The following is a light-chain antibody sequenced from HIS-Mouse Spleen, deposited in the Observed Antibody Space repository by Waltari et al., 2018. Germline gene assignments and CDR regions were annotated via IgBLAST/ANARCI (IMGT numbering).Light chain of an antibody. Sequence: SYELTQPPSAPVSPGQTARITCSADALPQQYAYWYHQKSGQVPVLVIYEDSKRPSGIPERFSGSSAGTMATLTISGAQVEDEADYYCYSTDSSGNHVVFGGGTKLTVL. V-gene: IGLV3-10*01. J-gene: IGLJ2*01. CDR2: EDS. CDR1: ALPQQY. CDR3: YSTDSSGNHVV.